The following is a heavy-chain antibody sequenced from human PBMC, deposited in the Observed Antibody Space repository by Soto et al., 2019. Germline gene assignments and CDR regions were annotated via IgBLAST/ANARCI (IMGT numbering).Heavy chain of an antibody. V-gene: IGHV4-31*03. Sequence: SETLSLTCTVSGSSISSGSYYWSWIRQHPGKGLEWIGYIYHSGSTYYNPSLKSRATISLDTSKNQFSLRLSSVTAADTAVYYCARDYMAVVDWGQGTLVTVSS. CDR3: ARDYMAVVD. D-gene: IGHD2-15*01. CDR1: GSSISSGSYY. J-gene: IGHJ4*02. CDR2: IYHSGST.